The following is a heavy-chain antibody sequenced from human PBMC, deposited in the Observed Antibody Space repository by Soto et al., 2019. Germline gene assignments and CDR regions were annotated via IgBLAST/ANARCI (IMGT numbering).Heavy chain of an antibody. Sequence: ASVKVSCKASGYTFTSYGISWVRQAPGQGLEWMGWISAYNGNTNYAQKLQGRVTMTTDTSTSTAYMELRSLRSDDTAVYSCARDRMRYCSSTSCYRNYYGMDVWGQGIMVTVAS. CDR1: GYTFTSYG. V-gene: IGHV1-18*01. CDR2: ISAYNGNT. J-gene: IGHJ6*02. D-gene: IGHD2-2*01. CDR3: ARDRMRYCSSTSCYRNYYGMDV.